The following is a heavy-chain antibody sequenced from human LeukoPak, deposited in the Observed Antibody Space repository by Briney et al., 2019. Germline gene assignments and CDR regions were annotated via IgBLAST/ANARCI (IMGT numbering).Heavy chain of an antibody. Sequence: SQTLSLTCTVSGGSISSGSYYWSWIRQPAGKGLEWIGRIYTSGSTNYNPSLKSRVTISVDTSKNQFSLKLSSVTAADTAVYYCARVDSTHYYYYYMDVWGKGTTVTVSS. D-gene: IGHD6-13*01. CDR2: IYTSGST. CDR3: ARVDSTHYYYYYMDV. J-gene: IGHJ6*03. V-gene: IGHV4-61*02. CDR1: GGSISSGSYY.